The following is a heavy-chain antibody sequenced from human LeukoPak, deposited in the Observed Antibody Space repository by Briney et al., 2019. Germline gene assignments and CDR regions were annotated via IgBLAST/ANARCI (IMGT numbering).Heavy chain of an antibody. CDR1: GGSVNSGAYY. V-gene: IGHV4-31*03. J-gene: IGHJ4*02. D-gene: IGHD3-10*01. CDR2: IFFTGRT. Sequence: SETLSLTCTVSGGSVNSGAYYWSWIRQCPGKGLEWIGQIFFTGRTDYNPSLKSRLSISIDTSKNQFSMELSPVTVADTATYYCARDRASGMDFWGQGTLVTVSS. CDR3: ARDRASGMDF.